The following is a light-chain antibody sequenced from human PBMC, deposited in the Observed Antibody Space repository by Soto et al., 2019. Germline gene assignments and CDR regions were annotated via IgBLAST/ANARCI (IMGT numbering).Light chain of an antibody. Sequence: EIVLTQSPGTLSLSPGERATLSCRASHSVSSSYLAWYQQKPGQAPRLLIYGASSRATGIPHRFTGSVSGTDFTLTINRLEPEDFAEYYCQQYGSSPPITFGQGKRLEI. V-gene: IGKV3-20*01. J-gene: IGKJ5*01. CDR2: GAS. CDR3: QQYGSSPPIT. CDR1: HSVSSSY.